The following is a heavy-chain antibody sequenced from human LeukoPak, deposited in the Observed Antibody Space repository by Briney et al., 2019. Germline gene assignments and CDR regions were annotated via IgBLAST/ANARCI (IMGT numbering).Heavy chain of an antibody. J-gene: IGHJ3*02. CDR2: ISSSSSTI. CDR3: ARRGGAYCGGDCYDAFDI. V-gene: IGHV3-48*04. Sequence: GGSLRLSCAASGFTFSSYSMNRVRQAPGKGLEWVSHISSSSSTIYYADSVKGRFTISRDNAKNSLYLQMNSLRAEDTAVYYCARRGGAYCGGDCYDAFDIWGQGTMVTVSS. CDR1: GFTFSSYS. D-gene: IGHD2-21*02.